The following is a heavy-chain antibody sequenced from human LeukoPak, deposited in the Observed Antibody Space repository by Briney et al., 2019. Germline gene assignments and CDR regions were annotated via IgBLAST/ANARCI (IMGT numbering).Heavy chain of an antibody. CDR3: ARGPYDILTGYYSPHFDY. CDR1: GFTVSSNY. J-gene: IGHJ4*02. D-gene: IGHD3-9*01. CDR2: IYSGGST. V-gene: IGHV3-53*01. Sequence: PGGSLRLSCAASGFTVSSNYMSWVRQAPGKGLEWVSVIYSGGSTYYADSVKGRFTISRDNFKNTLYLQMNSLRAEDTAVYYCARGPYDILTGYYSPHFDYWGQGTLVTVSS.